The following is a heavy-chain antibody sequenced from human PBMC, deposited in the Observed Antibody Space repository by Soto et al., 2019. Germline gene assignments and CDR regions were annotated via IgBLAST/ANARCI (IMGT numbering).Heavy chain of an antibody. CDR3: ARSGDSTGYFWRIDH. CDR2: IDSSSGYS. J-gene: IGHJ4*02. D-gene: IGHD3-22*01. Sequence: QVQLVESGGGLVKPGGSLRLSCAASGFTFSDYYMTWIRQAPGKGLQWVSHIDSSSGYSNYADSVKGRFAISRDNVKKSLYLHLNSLRAEDTAVYYCARSGDSTGYFWRIDHWGQGILVTVSS. V-gene: IGHV3-11*06. CDR1: GFTFSDYY.